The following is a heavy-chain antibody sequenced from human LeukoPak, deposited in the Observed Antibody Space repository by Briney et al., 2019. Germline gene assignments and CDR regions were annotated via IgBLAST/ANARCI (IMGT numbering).Heavy chain of an antibody. Sequence: ASVKVSCKASGYTFTSYDINWVRQATGQGLEWMGWMNPNSGNTGYAQKFQGRVTITADKSTSTAYMELSSLRSEDTAVYYCARGPLEGYCSSTSCPAAEIWGQGTMVTVSS. CDR1: GYTFTSYD. J-gene: IGHJ3*02. CDR3: ARGPLEGYCSSTSCPAAEI. CDR2: MNPNSGNT. D-gene: IGHD2-2*01. V-gene: IGHV1-8*01.